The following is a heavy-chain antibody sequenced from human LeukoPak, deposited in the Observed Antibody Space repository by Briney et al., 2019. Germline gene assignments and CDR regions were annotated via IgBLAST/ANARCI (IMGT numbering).Heavy chain of an antibody. J-gene: IGHJ4*02. CDR1: GFTFSSYS. CDR3: VKDSSSGSYFDY. CDR2: ISSSGTYV. D-gene: IGHD3-10*01. Sequence: PGGSLRLSCAASGFTFSSYSMNWVRQAPGKGLEWVSSISSSGTYVYYADSVKGRFTISRDNSRNTLHLQMSSLRVEDTAVYYCVKDSSSGSYFDYWGQGTLVTVSS. V-gene: IGHV3-21*01.